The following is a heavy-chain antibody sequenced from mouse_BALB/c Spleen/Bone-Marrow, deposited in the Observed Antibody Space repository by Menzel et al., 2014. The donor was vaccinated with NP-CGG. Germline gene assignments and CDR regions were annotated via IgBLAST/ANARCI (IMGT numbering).Heavy chain of an antibody. CDR2: IHPNSGNT. Sequence: VQLQQSGSVLVRPGASVKLSCKASGYTFTSSWMHWAKQRPGQGLEWIGEIHPNSGNTNYNEKFKGKATLTVDTSSSTAYVDFSSLTSEDSAVYYCARSGFDYWGQGTTLTVSS. J-gene: IGHJ2*01. CDR1: GYTFTSSW. D-gene: IGHD4-1*01. V-gene: IGHV1S130*01. CDR3: ARSGFDY.